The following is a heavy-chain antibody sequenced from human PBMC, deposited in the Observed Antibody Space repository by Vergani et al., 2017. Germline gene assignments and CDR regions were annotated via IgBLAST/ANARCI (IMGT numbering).Heavy chain of an antibody. D-gene: IGHD3/OR15-3a*01. J-gene: IGHJ5*02. CDR1: GVSMQSGSFY. Sequence: QVQLHESGPGLVQPSETLSLIFSVSGVSMQSGSFYWTWIRQTAERRLEWMGRVYPSGTTNYNPSLNGRVTIFVDKSKNLLSLMLNSVTAADTAVYYCARGETRTDWFDPWGQGTLVTVSA. V-gene: IGHV4-61*02. CDR2: VYPSGTT. CDR3: ARGETRTDWFDP.